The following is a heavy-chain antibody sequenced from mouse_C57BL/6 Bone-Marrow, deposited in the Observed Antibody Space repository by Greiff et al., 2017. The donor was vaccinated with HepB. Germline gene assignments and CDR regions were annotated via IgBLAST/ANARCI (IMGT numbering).Heavy chain of an antibody. CDR2: IWRGGST. CDR1: GFSFTSYG. J-gene: IGHJ4*01. Sequence: QVQLKESGPGLVQPSQCLSITCTASGFSFTSYGVHWVRQSPGQGLEWLGVIWRGGSTDYNAAFMSSLSITKDNSKSQVFFKMNSLQADDTAIYYCAKNSNYPYAMDYWGQGTSVTVSS. D-gene: IGHD2-1*01. V-gene: IGHV2-5*01. CDR3: AKNSNYPYAMDY.